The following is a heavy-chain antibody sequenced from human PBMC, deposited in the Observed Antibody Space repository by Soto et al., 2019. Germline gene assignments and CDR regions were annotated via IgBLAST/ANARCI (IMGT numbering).Heavy chain of an antibody. J-gene: IGHJ5*02. Sequence: GGSLRLSCTASGFTFSHYALHWLRQTPGKGLEWVAYISYHGNTEKYADSVKGRFTISRDNYKKEVYLQMNSLRIEDTAVYYCARVGLNVFRAANDSYNWFEPWGQGTLVTVPQ. CDR2: ISYHGNTE. V-gene: IGHV3-30*04. D-gene: IGHD6-13*01. CDR1: GFTFSHYA. CDR3: ARVGLNVFRAANDSYNWFEP.